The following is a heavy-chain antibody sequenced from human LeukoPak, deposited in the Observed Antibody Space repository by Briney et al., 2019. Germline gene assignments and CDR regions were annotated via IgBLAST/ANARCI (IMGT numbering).Heavy chain of an antibody. CDR2: IYYSGTT. D-gene: IGHD3-10*01. Sequence: SETLSLTCTVSGGSISSSSYFWGWIRQPPGKGLEWIGTIYYSGTTYLNPSLKSQVTISIDTSKNQFSLKLTSVTAADTAVYFCARGGYYGSGNDFRFDPWGQGTLVTVSS. V-gene: IGHV4-39*07. J-gene: IGHJ5*02. CDR3: ARGGYYGSGNDFRFDP. CDR1: GGSISSSSYF.